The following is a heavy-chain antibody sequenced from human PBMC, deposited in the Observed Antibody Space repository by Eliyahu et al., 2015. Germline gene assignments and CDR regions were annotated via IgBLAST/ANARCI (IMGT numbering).Heavy chain of an antibody. D-gene: IGHD2-8*01. V-gene: IGHV2-5*02. Sequence: QITLKESGPTLVKPTQTLTLSCNFSGFSLTTSGVGVGWIRQPPGKALEWLAVIYWDDDKSYSPSLKSRLTITKDTSKNQVVLTVTNMDPVDTATYFCARKGPHMVHAFDIWGQGTRVTVSS. J-gene: IGHJ3*02. CDR2: IYWDDDK. CDR3: ARKGPHMVHAFDI. CDR1: GFSLTTSGVG.